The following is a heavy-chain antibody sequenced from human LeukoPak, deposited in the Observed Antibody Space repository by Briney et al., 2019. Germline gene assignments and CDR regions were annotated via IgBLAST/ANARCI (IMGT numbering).Heavy chain of an antibody. J-gene: IGHJ5*02. CDR2: IYHSGST. CDR1: GYSISSGYY. Sequence: SSETLSLTCTVSGYSISSGYYWGWIRQPPGKGLEWIGSIYHSGSTYYNPSLKSRVTISVDTSKNQFSLKLSSVTAADTAVYYCAREVDYGDYYWFDPWGQGTLVTVSS. CDR3: AREVDYGDYYWFDP. V-gene: IGHV4-38-2*02. D-gene: IGHD4-17*01.